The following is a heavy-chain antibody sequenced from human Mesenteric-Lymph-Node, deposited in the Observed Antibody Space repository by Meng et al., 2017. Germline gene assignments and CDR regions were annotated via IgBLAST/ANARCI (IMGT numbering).Heavy chain of an antibody. CDR1: GYTFTGYY. D-gene: IGHD3-22*01. CDR2: INPNSGGT. Sequence: GESLKISCAASGYTFTGYYMHWVRQAPGQGLEWMGRINPNSGGTNYAQNFQGRVTMTRDTSISTAYMELSSLRSDDTALYYCARVKGSSGSDAFDIWGQGTVVTVSS. V-gene: IGHV1-2*06. CDR3: ARVKGSSGSDAFDI. J-gene: IGHJ3*02.